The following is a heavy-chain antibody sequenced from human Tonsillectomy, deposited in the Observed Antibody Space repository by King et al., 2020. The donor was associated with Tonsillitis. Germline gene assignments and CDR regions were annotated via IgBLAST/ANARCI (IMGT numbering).Heavy chain of an antibody. V-gene: IGHV4-34*01. D-gene: IGHD6-13*01. CDR3: ASSLWAAAGTDYAASY. J-gene: IGHJ4*02. Sequence: VQLQQWGAGLLKPSETLSLTCAVYGGSFSGYYWSWIRQPPGKGLEWIGEINHSGSTNYNPSLKSRVTISVNTSKNQFSLKLSSVTAADTAVYYCASSLWAAAGTDYAASYWGQGTLVTVSS. CDR1: GGSFSGYY. CDR2: INHSGST.